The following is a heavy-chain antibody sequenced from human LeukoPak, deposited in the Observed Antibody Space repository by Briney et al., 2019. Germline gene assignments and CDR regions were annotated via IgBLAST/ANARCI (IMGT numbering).Heavy chain of an antibody. V-gene: IGHV3-48*01. D-gene: IGHD5-24*01. CDR3: ARDLGDGYNYLWYFDY. J-gene: IGHJ4*02. CDR1: GFTFSSYS. CDR2: ISSSGSTI. Sequence: GGSLRLSCAASGFTFSSYSMNWVRQAPGKGLEWVSYISSSGSTIYYADSVKGRFTISRDNAKNSLYLQMNSLRAEDTAVYYCARDLGDGYNYLWYFDYWGQGTLVTVSS.